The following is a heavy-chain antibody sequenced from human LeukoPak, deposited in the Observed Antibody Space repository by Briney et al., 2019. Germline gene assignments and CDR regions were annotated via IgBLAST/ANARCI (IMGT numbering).Heavy chain of an antibody. CDR1: RYTFTNYV. CDR3: ARNYYDNSGYYYFDY. D-gene: IGHD3-22*01. Sequence: GASVKVSCKASRYTFTNYVISWVRQAPGQGLEWMGWISGYNDNTKYAQKLQGRVTMTTDTSMSTAYMELRSLRSDDTAVYYCARNYYDNSGYYYFDYWGQGTLVTVSS. V-gene: IGHV1-18*01. CDR2: ISGYNDNT. J-gene: IGHJ4*02.